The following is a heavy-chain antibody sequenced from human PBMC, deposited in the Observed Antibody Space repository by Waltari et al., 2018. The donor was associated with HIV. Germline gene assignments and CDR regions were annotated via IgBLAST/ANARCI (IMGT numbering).Heavy chain of an antibody. CDR1: GYSISSGYY. CDR2: IYHSGST. V-gene: IGHV4-38-2*01. Sequence: QVQLQESGPGLVKPSETLSLTCAVSGYSISSGYYWGWIRQPPGKGLEWIGSIYHSGSTYYNPSLKSRVTISVDTSKNQFSLKLSSVTAADTAVYYCARVGRSSGWYSLDWGQGTLVTVSS. D-gene: IGHD6-19*01. J-gene: IGHJ4*02. CDR3: ARVGRSSGWYSLD.